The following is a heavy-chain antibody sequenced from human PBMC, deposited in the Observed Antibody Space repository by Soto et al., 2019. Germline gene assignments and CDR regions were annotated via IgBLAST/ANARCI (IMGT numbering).Heavy chain of an antibody. V-gene: IGHV5-51*01. CDR2: IYPGDSDT. CDR1: GYRFTSYW. Sequence: PGESLKISCRTSGYRFTSYWIAWVRQMPGKGLEWVGVIYPGDSDTRYSPSFRGKVTISADKSISHVYLQWSSLKASDTAMYYCARNRLRQYYYGMDVWGQGTTVTVS. J-gene: IGHJ6*02. CDR3: ARNRLRQYYYGMDV. D-gene: IGHD3-10*01.